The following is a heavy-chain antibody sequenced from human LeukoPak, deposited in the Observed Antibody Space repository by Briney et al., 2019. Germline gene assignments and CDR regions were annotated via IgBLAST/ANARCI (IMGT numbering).Heavy chain of an antibody. J-gene: IGHJ4*02. CDR3: ARVFHHATTVVLDY. D-gene: IGHD4-23*01. Sequence: GGSLRLSCAASGFTFSDYYMSWIRQAPGKGLEWVSYISSSSSYTNYADSVKGRFTISRDNAKNSLYLQKNSLRAEDTAVYYCARVFHHATTVVLDYWGQGTLVTVSS. CDR2: ISSSSSYT. CDR1: GFTFSDYY. V-gene: IGHV3-11*06.